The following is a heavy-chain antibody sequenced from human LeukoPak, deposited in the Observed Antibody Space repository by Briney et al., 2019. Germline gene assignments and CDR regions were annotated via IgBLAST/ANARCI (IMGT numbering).Heavy chain of an antibody. D-gene: IGHD6-13*01. J-gene: IGHJ4*02. V-gene: IGHV4-59*01. CDR3: ARVRYSSSWYAFDY. Sequence: SETLSLTCAVSGGSIISYYWSWIRQSPGKGLEWIGYIYYTGSTQYNPSLKSRVTMSVDTSKNQFSLKLHSVTTADTAVYYCARVRYSSSWYAFDYWGQGTLVTVSS. CDR2: IYYTGST. CDR1: GGSIISYY.